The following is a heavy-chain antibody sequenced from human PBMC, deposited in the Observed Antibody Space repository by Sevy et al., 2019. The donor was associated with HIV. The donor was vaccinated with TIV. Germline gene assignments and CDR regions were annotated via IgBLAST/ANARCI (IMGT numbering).Heavy chain of an antibody. D-gene: IGHD2-2*01. CDR2: IWYDGSNK. Sequence: GGSLRLSCAASVFTFSSYGMHWVRQAPGKGLEWVAVIWYDGSNKYYADSVKGRFTISRDNSKNTLYLQMNSLRAEDTAVYYCARDYGCSSTSCYVYYFDYWGQGTLVTVSS. J-gene: IGHJ4*02. V-gene: IGHV3-33*01. CDR1: VFTFSSYG. CDR3: ARDYGCSSTSCYVYYFDY.